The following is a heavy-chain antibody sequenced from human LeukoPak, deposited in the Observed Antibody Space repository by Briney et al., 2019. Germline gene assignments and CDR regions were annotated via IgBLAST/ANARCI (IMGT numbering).Heavy chain of an antibody. CDR1: GFTFSSYS. D-gene: IGHD6-6*01. CDR2: ISSSSSYI. CDR3: ARDISGRRWYFDL. J-gene: IGHJ2*01. Sequence: GGSLRLSCAAPGFTFSSYSMNWVRQAPGKGLEWVSSISSSSSYIYYADSVKGRFTISRDNAKNSLYLQMDSLRAEDTAVYYCARDISGRRWYFDLWGRGTLVTVSS. V-gene: IGHV3-21*01.